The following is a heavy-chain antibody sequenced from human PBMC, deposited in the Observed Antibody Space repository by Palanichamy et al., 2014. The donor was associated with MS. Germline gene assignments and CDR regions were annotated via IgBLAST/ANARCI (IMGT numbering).Heavy chain of an antibody. J-gene: IGHJ3*01. D-gene: IGHD2-21*02. V-gene: IGHV1-46*01. CDR3: ALTVVVTDDAFDV. CDR1: GSTFTSYY. Sequence: QVQLAQSGAEVKKPGASVKVSCKASGSTFTSYYMHWVRQAPGQGLEWMGIINPSGDNTNYAQKFQGRVTMTRDTSTSTVYMELSSLRFEDTAVYYCALTVVVTDDAFDVWGQGTMVTVSS. CDR2: INPSGDNT.